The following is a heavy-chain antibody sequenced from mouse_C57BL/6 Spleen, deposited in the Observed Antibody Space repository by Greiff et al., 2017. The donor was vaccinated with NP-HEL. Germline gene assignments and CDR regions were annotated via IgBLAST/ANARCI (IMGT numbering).Heavy chain of an antibody. Sequence: QVQLQQSGPELVKPGASVKISCKASGYAFSSSWMNWVKQRPGKGLEWIGRIYPGDGDTNYNGKFKGKATLTADKSSSTAYMQLSSLTSEDSAVYFCARRGDTTVEHWYFDVWGTGTTVTVSS. J-gene: IGHJ1*03. CDR1: GYAFSSSW. V-gene: IGHV1-82*01. CDR3: ARRGDTTVEHWYFDV. D-gene: IGHD1-1*01. CDR2: IYPGDGDT.